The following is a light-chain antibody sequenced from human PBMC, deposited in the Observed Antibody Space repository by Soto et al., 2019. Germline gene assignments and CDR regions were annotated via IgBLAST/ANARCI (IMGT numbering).Light chain of an antibody. CDR2: KAS. CDR1: QSISSW. CDR3: QQYNSWWT. Sequence: DIQMTQSPSTLSASVGDRVTITCRASQSISSWLAWYQQKPGKAPKLLIYKASSLESGVPSRFSGSGSGTEFTLTISSLQPDDFATYYGQQYNSWWTFGQGTKLEI. J-gene: IGKJ2*02. V-gene: IGKV1-5*03.